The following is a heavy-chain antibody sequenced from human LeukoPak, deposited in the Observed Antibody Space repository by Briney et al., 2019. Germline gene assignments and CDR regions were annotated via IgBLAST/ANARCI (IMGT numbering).Heavy chain of an antibody. Sequence: PGGSLRLSCAASGFIISNYNMNWVRQAPGKGLEWVSYISGSSTTIYYADSVKGRSTISRDNAKNSLYLQMNSLRDEDTVVYYCARAQYCGGDCCWSFDYWGQGTLVTVSS. CDR3: ARAQYCGGDCCWSFDY. D-gene: IGHD2-21*02. CDR1: GFIISNYN. CDR2: ISGSSTTI. J-gene: IGHJ4*02. V-gene: IGHV3-48*02.